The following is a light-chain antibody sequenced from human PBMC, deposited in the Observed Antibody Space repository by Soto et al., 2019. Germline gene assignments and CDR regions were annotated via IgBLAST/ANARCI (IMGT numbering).Light chain of an antibody. CDR2: DAS. CDR3: QQRSNWPPST. CDR1: QSVSSSY. V-gene: IGKV3-11*01. J-gene: IGKJ5*01. Sequence: DIMVTQSPGTLSFAPGESSTLSCRASQSVSSSYLAWYQQKPGQAPRLLIYDASNRATGIPARFSGSGSGADFTLTISSLEPEDFAVYYCQQRSNWPPSTFGQGTRLEI.